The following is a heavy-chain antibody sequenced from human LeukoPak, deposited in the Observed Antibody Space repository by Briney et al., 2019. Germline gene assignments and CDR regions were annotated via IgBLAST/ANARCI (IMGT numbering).Heavy chain of an antibody. CDR1: GGSISSYY. CDR2: IYYSGST. CDR3: ARRSIAAAGNYFDY. Sequence: SETLSLTCTVSGGSISSYYWSWIRQPPGKGLEWIGYIYYSGSTNYNPSLKSRVTISVDTSKNQFSLKVSSVTAADTAVYYCARRSIAAAGNYFDYWGQGTLVTVSS. D-gene: IGHD6-13*01. J-gene: IGHJ4*02. V-gene: IGHV4-59*08.